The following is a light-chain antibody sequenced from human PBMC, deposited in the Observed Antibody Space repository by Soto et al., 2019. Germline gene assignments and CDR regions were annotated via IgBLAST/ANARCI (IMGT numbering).Light chain of an antibody. CDR1: QTITTW. V-gene: IGKV1-5*01. CDR2: DAS. J-gene: IGKJ2*01. CDR3: QPYTNTNNPWM. Sequence: GDRVTITCRASQTITTWMAWYQQKPGKAPKLLVYDASTLQSGVATRFSGSGSGTEFTLIISGLQPEDSATFYRQPYTNTNNPWMFGQGTKL.